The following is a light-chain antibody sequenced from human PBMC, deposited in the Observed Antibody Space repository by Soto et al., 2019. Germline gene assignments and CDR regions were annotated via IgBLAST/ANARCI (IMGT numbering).Light chain of an antibody. CDR2: EVS. CDR1: SSDVGGYNY. J-gene: IGLJ3*02. CDR3: GSYISSNSWV. V-gene: IGLV2-14*01. Sequence: QSVLTQPASVSGSPGQSITISCTGTSSDVGGYNYVSWYQQNPGKAPKLMIYEVSNRPSGVSNRFSGSKSGNTASLTISGLQAEGEGYYYCGSYISSNSWVFGGGTKLTVL.